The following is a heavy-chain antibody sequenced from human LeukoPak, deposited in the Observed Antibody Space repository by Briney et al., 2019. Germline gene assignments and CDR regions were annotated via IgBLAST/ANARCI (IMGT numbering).Heavy chain of an antibody. V-gene: IGHV1-46*01. CDR3: ARDLTSRITIFGVAHDAFDF. CDR1: GDILSSDG. Sequence: ASVKVSCKASGDILSSDGINWVRQAPGQGLEWMGRINPSGGNTSYEQKFQGRVTMTRETSTSTVYMELSSLRSEDTAVYYCARDLTSRITIFGVAHDAFDFWGQGTMVTVSS. CDR2: INPSGGNT. J-gene: IGHJ3*01. D-gene: IGHD3-3*01.